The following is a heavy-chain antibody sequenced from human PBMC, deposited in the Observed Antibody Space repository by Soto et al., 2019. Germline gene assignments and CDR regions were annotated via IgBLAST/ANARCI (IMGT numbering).Heavy chain of an antibody. CDR2: IRGKRGNDGT. CDR3: TRRSAWTAVDAPDY. J-gene: IGHJ4*02. D-gene: IGHD6-19*01. CDR1: GFAFSDSA. Sequence: EVQLVESGGGLVQPGGSLKLSCAASGFAFSDSAMHWVRQASGKGLEWIGRIRGKRGNDGTAYAASVKGRFTISRDDSRSPIYLQMTSLTIEATSVYYCTRRSAWTAVDAPDYRGEGTLVTVYS. V-gene: IGHV3-73*02.